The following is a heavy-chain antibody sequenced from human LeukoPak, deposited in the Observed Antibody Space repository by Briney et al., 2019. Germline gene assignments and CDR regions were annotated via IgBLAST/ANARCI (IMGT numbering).Heavy chain of an antibody. CDR1: GSSFNTYY. Sequence: PSETLSLTCSVSGSSFNTYYWSWIRQPGGKALEWIGRIHTSGSADYSPSLQSRVTISVDMSKKEFSLKLTSVTAADTAVYYCARDIVYLIDEDYGWGQGILVTVSS. J-gene: IGHJ4*02. CDR3: ARDIVYLIDEDYG. V-gene: IGHV4-4*07. CDR2: IHTSGSA. D-gene: IGHD4-17*01.